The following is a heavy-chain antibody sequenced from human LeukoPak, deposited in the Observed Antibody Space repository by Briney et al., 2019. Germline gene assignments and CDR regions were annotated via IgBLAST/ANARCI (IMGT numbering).Heavy chain of an antibody. CDR3: ARTSGYGSSWHSY. V-gene: IGHV1-18*01. CDR2: INIHNDNT. J-gene: IGHJ4*02. CDR1: GYTFTNYG. D-gene: IGHD6-13*01. Sequence: ASVKVSCKASGYTFTNYGLSWVRQAPGQGLEWMGWINIHNDNTNYAQKLQGRVTMTTDTSTSTAYMELRNLTSDDTAMYYCARTSGYGSSWHSYWGQGTLVTVSS.